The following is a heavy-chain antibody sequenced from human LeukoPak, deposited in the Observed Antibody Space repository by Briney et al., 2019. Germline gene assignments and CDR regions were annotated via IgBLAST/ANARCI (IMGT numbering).Heavy chain of an antibody. Sequence: PSETLSLTCTASGGSISSSSYYWGWIRQPPGKGLEWIGSIYYSGSTYYNPSLKSRVTISVDTSKIQFSLKLSSVTAADTAVYYCARDETSQEAGRGLWFDPWGQGTLVTVSS. CDR1: GGSISSSSYY. V-gene: IGHV4-39*07. CDR3: ARDETSQEAGRGLWFDP. J-gene: IGHJ5*02. CDR2: IYYSGST. D-gene: IGHD3-10*01.